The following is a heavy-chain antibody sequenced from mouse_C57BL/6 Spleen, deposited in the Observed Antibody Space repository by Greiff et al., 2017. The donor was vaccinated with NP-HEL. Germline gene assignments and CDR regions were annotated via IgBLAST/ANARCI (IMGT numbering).Heavy chain of an antibody. J-gene: IGHJ4*01. CDR1: GFTFSDYG. V-gene: IGHV5-17*01. CDR3: AKSYYYGSSYLYYYAMDY. CDR2: ISSGSSTI. D-gene: IGHD1-1*01. Sequence: DVKLQESGGGLVKPGGSLKLSCAASGFTFSDYGMHWVRQAPEKGLEWVAYISSGSSTIYYADTVKGRFTISRDNAKNTLFLQMTSLRSEDTAMYYCAKSYYYGSSYLYYYAMDYWGQGTSVTVSS.